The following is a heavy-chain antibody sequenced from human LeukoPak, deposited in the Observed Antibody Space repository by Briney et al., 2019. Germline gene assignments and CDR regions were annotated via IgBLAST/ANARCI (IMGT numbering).Heavy chain of an antibody. J-gene: IGHJ4*02. D-gene: IGHD5-12*01. CDR2: ISGSGGST. Sequence: PGGSLRLSCAASGLTFSSYAMSWVRQAPGKGLEWVSAISGSGGSTYYADSVKGRFTISRDNSKNTLYLQMNSLRAEDTAVYYCAKGYGPRYSGCDFTDYWGQGTLVTVSS. V-gene: IGHV3-23*01. CDR1: GLTFSSYA. CDR3: AKGYGPRYSGCDFTDY.